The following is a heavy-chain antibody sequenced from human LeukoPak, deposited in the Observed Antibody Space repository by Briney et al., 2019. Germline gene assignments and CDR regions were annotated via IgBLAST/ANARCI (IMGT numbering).Heavy chain of an antibody. CDR3: VKDFGRIRGTPDS. D-gene: IGHD1-26*01. Sequence: GGSLRLSCSASGFVFTIYTMYWVRQAPGKGPEYVSTISGSGNGFSIYYADSVKGRFTISRDDSKSILYLQMNGLRSEDTAVYYCVKDFGRIRGTPDSWGQGTLVTVSS. J-gene: IGHJ4*02. CDR2: ISGSGNGFSI. V-gene: IGHV3-64D*06. CDR1: GFVFTIYT.